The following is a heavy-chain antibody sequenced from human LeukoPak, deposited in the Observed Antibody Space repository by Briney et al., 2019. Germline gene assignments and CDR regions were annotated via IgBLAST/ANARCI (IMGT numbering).Heavy chain of an antibody. V-gene: IGHV3-23*01. CDR2: IDDSGGST. CDR3: AKDGASRGDYHWFDS. J-gene: IGHJ5*01. Sequence: GGSLRLSCAASGFTFRSYAMNWVRQAPGKGLEWVSTIDDSGGSTYHADSVTGRFTISRDNSKDTLYLQMNSLRVEDTAVYYCAKDGASRGDYHWFDSWGQGTLVTVSS. D-gene: IGHD4-17*01. CDR1: GFTFRSYA.